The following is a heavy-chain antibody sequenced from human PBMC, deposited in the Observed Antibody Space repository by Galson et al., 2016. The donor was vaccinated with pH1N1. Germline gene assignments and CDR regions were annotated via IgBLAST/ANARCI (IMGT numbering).Heavy chain of an antibody. D-gene: IGHD7-27*01. CDR2: IDPSNGGT. CDR3: IRDLGRLRDY. Sequence: SVKVSCKASGYTFTREYIHWVRQAPGQGLEWKGVIDPSNGGTTYSQKFQGLVSMTRDTSTNTVYMELSGLKSEDTAVYFCIRDLGRLRDYWGQGTLVTVSS. J-gene: IGHJ4*02. CDR1: GYTFTREY. V-gene: IGHV1-46*01.